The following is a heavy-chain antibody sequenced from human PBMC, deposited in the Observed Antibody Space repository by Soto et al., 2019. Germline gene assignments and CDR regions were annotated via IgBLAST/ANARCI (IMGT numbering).Heavy chain of an antibody. D-gene: IGHD3-22*01. Sequence: EVQLLESGGGLVQPGGSLRLSCAASGFTFSSYAMSWVRQAPGKGLEWVSAISGSGGSTYYADSVKGRFTISRDNSKSTLYLQMNSLRAEDTAAYYCAKHPDYYDSSGYLVYWGQGTLVTVSS. V-gene: IGHV3-23*01. CDR1: GFTFSSYA. J-gene: IGHJ4*02. CDR3: AKHPDYYDSSGYLVY. CDR2: ISGSGGST.